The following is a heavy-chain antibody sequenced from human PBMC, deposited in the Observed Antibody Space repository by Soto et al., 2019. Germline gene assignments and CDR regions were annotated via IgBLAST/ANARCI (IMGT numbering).Heavy chain of an antibody. CDR2: IYYRGSA. V-gene: IGHV4-39*01. Sequence: PSETLSLTCSVSGGSISSSSHYWGWIRQSPGKGLDWIGSIYYRGSAYYNPSLKSRVTISVDTSKNQFSLKLRSVTAADTSVYYCARNPGIAAHFDFWGQGPLVTVSS. CDR3: ARNPGIAAHFDF. D-gene: IGHD6-13*01. CDR1: GGSISSSSHY. J-gene: IGHJ4*02.